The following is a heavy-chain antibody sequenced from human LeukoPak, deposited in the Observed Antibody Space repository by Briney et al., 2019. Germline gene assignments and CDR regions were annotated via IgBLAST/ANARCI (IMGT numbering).Heavy chain of an antibody. CDR1: GFSFSSYK. D-gene: IGHD1-26*01. CDR2: ISSNGGST. CDR3: VKPYSGSYYSPEYFQH. Sequence: GGSLRLSCAASGFSFSSYKMNWVRQAPGKGLEYVSAISSNGGSTYYADSVKGRFTISRDNSKNTLYLQMSSLRAEDTAVYYCVKPYSGSYYSPEYFQHWGQGTLVTVSS. V-gene: IGHV3-64D*09. J-gene: IGHJ1*01.